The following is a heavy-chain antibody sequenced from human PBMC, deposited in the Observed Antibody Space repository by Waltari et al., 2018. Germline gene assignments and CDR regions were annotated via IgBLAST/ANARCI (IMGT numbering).Heavy chain of an antibody. CDR1: GGSISSHY. CDR3: ARASYGSGSSYFDY. V-gene: IGHV4-59*11. J-gene: IGHJ4*02. D-gene: IGHD3-10*01. CDR2: IYYSGST. Sequence: QVQLQESGPGLVKPSETLSLTCTVSGGSISSHYWSWIRQPPGKGLEWIGYIYYSGSTNYNPSLKSRVTISVDTSKNQFSLKLSSVTAADTAVYYCARASYGSGSSYFDYWGQGTLVTVSS.